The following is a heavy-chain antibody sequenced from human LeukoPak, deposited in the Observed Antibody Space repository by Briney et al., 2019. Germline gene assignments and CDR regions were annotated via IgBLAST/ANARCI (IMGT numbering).Heavy chain of an antibody. CDR1: GGTFSSYA. CDR3: ASLWGSKQVATEG. J-gene: IGHJ4*02. V-gene: IGHV1-69*13. CDR2: IIPIFGTA. Sequence: ASVKVTCKASGGTFSSYAISWVRQAPGQGLEWMGRIIPIFGTANYAQKFQGRVTITADESTSTAYMELSSLRSEDTAVYYCASLWGSKQVATEGWGQGTLVTVSS. D-gene: IGHD5-12*01.